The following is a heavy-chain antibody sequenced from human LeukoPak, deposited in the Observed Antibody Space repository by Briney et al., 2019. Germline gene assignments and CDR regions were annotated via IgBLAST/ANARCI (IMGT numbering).Heavy chain of an antibody. CDR1: GGSISSYY. Sequence: SETLSLTCTVSGGSISSYYWSWIRQPPGKGLEWIGYIYYSGSTNYNPSLKSRVTISVDTSKNQFSLKLSSVTAADTAVYYCAASTSYYYDTNTEALDYWGQGTLVTVSS. D-gene: IGHD3-22*01. CDR2: IYYSGST. J-gene: IGHJ4*02. CDR3: AASTSYYYDTNTEALDY. V-gene: IGHV4-59*01.